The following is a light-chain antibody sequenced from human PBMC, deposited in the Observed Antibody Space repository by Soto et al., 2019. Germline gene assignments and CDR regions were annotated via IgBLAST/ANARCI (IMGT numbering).Light chain of an antibody. V-gene: IGLV1-44*01. CDR1: NSNIGSHT. CDR2: SNN. Sequence: QSVLTQAPSASGTPGQGVTISCSGSNSNIGSHTVNWYQQLPGTAPKLLIYSNNQRPSGVPDRFFGSGSGTSASLAISGLQSEDEADYYCAAWDDSLNGYVFGTGTKVTVL. J-gene: IGLJ1*01. CDR3: AAWDDSLNGYV.